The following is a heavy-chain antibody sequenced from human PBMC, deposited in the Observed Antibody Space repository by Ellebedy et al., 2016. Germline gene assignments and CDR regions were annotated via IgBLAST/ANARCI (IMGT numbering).Heavy chain of an antibody. CDR1: GFTVSTNY. CDR3: VREGASTVWYDWYFDL. V-gene: IGHV3-53*01. CDR2: IFSDGNT. D-gene: IGHD6-19*01. J-gene: IGHJ2*01. Sequence: GESLKISCAASGFTVSTNYMKWVRQAPGKGLEWVSAIFSDGNTYYADSVKGRFTISRDNSKNTLYLQMNSLGAGDTAVYYCVREGASTVWYDWYFDLWGRGTLVTVSS.